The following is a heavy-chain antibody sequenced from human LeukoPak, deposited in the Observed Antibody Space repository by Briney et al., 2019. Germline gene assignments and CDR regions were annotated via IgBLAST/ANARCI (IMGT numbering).Heavy chain of an antibody. J-gene: IGHJ3*02. Sequence: PRGSLRLSCAASAFTFSSYGMHWVRQAPGKGREWVAAIWYDGSNKDYADSVKGRFTISRDNSKNTLYLQMTSLRAEDTAVYYCAKDGGTGGSNDAFDMWGQGTMVTVSS. D-gene: IGHD2-15*01. V-gene: IGHV3-33*06. CDR3: AKDGGTGGSNDAFDM. CDR1: AFTFSSYG. CDR2: IWYDGSNK.